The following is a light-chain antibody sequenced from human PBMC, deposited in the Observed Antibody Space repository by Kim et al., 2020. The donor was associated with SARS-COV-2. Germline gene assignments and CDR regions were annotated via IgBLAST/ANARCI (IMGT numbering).Light chain of an antibody. J-gene: IGLJ2*01. CDR3: QVWDSTVV. CDR2: RDN. Sequence: SSELTQPLSVSVALGQTARISCGGNNIGGNSVQWYQQKPGQAPVLVIYRDNNRPSGIPERFSGSNLGNTATLTISRAQAGDEADYYCQVWDSTVVFGRGTQLTVL. V-gene: IGLV3-9*01. CDR1: NIGGNS.